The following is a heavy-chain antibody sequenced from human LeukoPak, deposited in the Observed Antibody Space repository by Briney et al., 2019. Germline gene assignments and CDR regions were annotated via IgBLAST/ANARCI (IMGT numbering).Heavy chain of an antibody. Sequence: PGGSLRLSCAASGFTFSDYYMSWIRQAPGKGLEWVSYIRISNNYTNYADSVKGRFTISRDNAKNSLYLQMNSLRAEDTAVYYCARWFASGWFYFDSWGQGTLVTVSS. CDR3: ARWFASGWFYFDS. D-gene: IGHD6-19*01. V-gene: IGHV3-11*03. J-gene: IGHJ4*02. CDR2: IRISNNYT. CDR1: GFTFSDYY.